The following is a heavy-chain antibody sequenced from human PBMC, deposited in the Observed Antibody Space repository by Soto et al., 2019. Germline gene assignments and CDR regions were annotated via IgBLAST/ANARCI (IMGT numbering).Heavy chain of an antibody. J-gene: IGHJ5*02. V-gene: IGHV3-30-3*01. Sequence: PGGSLRLSCAASGFTFSSYAMHWVRQAPGKGLEWVAVISYDGSNKYYADSVKGRFTISRDNSKNTLYLQMNSLRAEDTAVYYCARGRSSSAPPNWFDPCGQGTLVTVSS. CDR3: ARGRSSSAPPNWFDP. D-gene: IGHD6-6*01. CDR2: ISYDGSNK. CDR1: GFTFSSYA.